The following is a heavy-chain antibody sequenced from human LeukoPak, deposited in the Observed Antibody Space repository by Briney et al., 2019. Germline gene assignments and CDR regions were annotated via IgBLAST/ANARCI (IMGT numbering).Heavy chain of an antibody. CDR2: INIDVSST. D-gene: IGHD6-13*01. Sequence: GGSLRLSCAASGFIFSNHWMHWVRQVPGKWLVCVSRINIDVSSTTYADSVKGRFTISRANAKTTLYLKRNSLRDEDTAVYYCTIDVSQSSSWYGEFGYWGQGTQVTVSS. CDR1: GFIFSNHW. V-gene: IGHV3-74*03. CDR3: TIDVSQSSSWYGEFGY. J-gene: IGHJ4*02.